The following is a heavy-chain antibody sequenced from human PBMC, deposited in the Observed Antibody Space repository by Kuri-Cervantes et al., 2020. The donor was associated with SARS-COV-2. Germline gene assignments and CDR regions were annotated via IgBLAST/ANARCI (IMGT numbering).Heavy chain of an antibody. CDR1: GFTFSSYA. Sequence: GGSLRLSCAASGFTFSSYAMHWVRQAAGKGLEWVAVISYDGSNKYYADSVKGRFTISRDNSKNTLYLQMNSLRAEDTAVYYCATDYDYGDGIDYWGQGTLVTVSS. CDR2: ISYDGSNK. J-gene: IGHJ4*02. CDR3: ATDYDYGDGIDY. D-gene: IGHD4-17*01. V-gene: IGHV3-30*04.